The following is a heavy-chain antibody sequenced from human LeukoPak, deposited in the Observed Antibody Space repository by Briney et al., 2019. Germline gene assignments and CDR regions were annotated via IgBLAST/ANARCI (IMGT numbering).Heavy chain of an antibody. V-gene: IGHV3-23*01. D-gene: IGHD1-26*01. CDR1: GFTFSSYA. Sequence: GGSLRPSCAASGFTFSSYAMSWVRQAPGKGLEWVSAISGSGGSTYYADSVKGRFTISRDNSKNTLYLQMNSLRAEDTAVYYCAKFVGATTLVDYWGQGTLVTVSS. CDR2: ISGSGGST. CDR3: AKFVGATTLVDY. J-gene: IGHJ4*02.